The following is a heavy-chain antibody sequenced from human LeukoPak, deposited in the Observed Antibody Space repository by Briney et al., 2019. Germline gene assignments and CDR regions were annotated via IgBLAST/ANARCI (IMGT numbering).Heavy chain of an antibody. Sequence: GGSLRLSCAASGFTFSSYAMTWVRQAPGEGLEWASAISGSGAYTQYADSVKGRFTISRDNSKNALFLQMNSLRAEDTAVYYCARPLHQFDSSSSYYSFDLWGRGTVVTVSS. CDR1: GFTFSSYA. CDR3: ARPLHQFDSSSSYYSFDL. D-gene: IGHD3-22*01. V-gene: IGHV3-23*01. J-gene: IGHJ5*02. CDR2: ISGSGAYT.